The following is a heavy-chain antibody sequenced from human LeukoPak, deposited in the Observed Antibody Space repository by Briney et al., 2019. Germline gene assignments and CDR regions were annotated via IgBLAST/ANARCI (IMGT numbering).Heavy chain of an antibody. V-gene: IGHV1-46*01. J-gene: IGHJ3*02. CDR2: INPSGGST. Sequence: ASVKVSFKTSGYSFTIYYIHWVRQAPGQGLEWMGIINPSGGSTTYAQKFQGRLTMASDTSTSTVYMELSSLRSEDTAMYYCARSSAYYNGADIWGQGTMVTVSS. CDR1: GYSFTIYY. CDR3: ARSSAYYNGADI. D-gene: IGHD1-26*01.